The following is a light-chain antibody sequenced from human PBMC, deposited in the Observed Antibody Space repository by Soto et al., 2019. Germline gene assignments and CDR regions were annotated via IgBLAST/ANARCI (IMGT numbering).Light chain of an antibody. Sequence: DIQMTQSPSTLSASVGDRVTITCRASQSISSWLAWYQQKPGKAPKLLIYDASSLESGVPSRFSGSGSGTEFTLTISSLQPDDFATYYCQQYNSYSPWTCGQGTKVESK. CDR2: DAS. CDR3: QQYNSYSPWT. CDR1: QSISSW. V-gene: IGKV1-5*01. J-gene: IGKJ1*01.